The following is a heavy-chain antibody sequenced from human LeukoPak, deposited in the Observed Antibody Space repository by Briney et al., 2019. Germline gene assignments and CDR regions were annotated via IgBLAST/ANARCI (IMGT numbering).Heavy chain of an antibody. Sequence: ASVKVSCKACGGTFSSYAISWVRQAPGQGLEWMGGIIPIFGTANYAQKFQGRVTITTDESTSTAYMELSSLRSEDTAVYYCARDRVALGDGYIPNLDYWGQGTLVTVSS. J-gene: IGHJ4*02. V-gene: IGHV1-69*05. CDR2: IIPIFGTA. D-gene: IGHD5-24*01. CDR3: ARDRVALGDGYIPNLDY. CDR1: GGTFSSYA.